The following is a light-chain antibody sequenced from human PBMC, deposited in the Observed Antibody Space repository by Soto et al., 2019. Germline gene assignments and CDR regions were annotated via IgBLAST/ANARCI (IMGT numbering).Light chain of an antibody. V-gene: IGLV1-44*01. CDR3: ATWDDSLNGPV. CDR2: SNN. Sequence: QSVLTQPPSAXGTPXQRXXXSCSGSSSNXXXXXVNWYQHXPXTAPKLLIYSNNQRPSGVPDRFSGSKSDTSASLAISGLQSEDEADYYCATWDDSLNGPVFGGGTKLTVL. CDR1: SSNXXXXX. J-gene: IGLJ3*02.